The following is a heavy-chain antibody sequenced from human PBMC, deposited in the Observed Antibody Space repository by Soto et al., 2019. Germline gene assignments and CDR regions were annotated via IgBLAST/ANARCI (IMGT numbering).Heavy chain of an antibody. V-gene: IGHV3-30*18. CDR3: AKRITTSGYGDYYYYGMDA. D-gene: IGHD3-3*01. Sequence: GGSLRLSCAASGFTFKTCGMHWVRQAPGKGLEWVAVISHDGGTKHYADSVKGRFTIFRDDSKNTVSLQMTSLRPEDTAVYYCAKRITTSGYGDYYYYGMDAWGQGTTVTVSS. CDR2: ISHDGGTK. J-gene: IGHJ6*02. CDR1: GFTFKTCG.